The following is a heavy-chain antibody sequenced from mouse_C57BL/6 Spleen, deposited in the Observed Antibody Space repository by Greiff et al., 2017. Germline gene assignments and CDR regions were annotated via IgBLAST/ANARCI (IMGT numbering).Heavy chain of an antibody. J-gene: IGHJ2*01. D-gene: IGHD1-1*01. CDR1: GYTFTSYT. CDR3: ARSTVVKDYFDY. V-gene: IGHV1-4*01. Sequence: QVQLQQSGAELARPGASVKMSCKASGYTFTSYTMHWVKQRPGQGLEWIGYINPSSGYTKYNQKFKDKATLTADKSSSTAYMQLSSLTSEDSAVYYCARSTVVKDYFDYWGQGTTLTVSS. CDR2: INPSSGYT.